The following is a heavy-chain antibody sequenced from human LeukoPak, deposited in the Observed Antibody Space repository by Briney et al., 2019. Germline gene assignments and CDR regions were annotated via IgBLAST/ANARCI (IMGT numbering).Heavy chain of an antibody. CDR3: ATGHFHPDYYLDY. J-gene: IGHJ4*02. CDR2: ISGSGVST. CDR1: GFTFRSYA. V-gene: IGHV3-23*01. Sequence: GGSLRLSCAASGFTFRSYAMTWVRQAPAKGLEWVSAISGSGVSTYHADCVRGRFTISRDNSKNTLYLQLNSLRAEDTAVYYCATGHFHPDYYLDYWGQGTLVTVSS. D-gene: IGHD3-3*02.